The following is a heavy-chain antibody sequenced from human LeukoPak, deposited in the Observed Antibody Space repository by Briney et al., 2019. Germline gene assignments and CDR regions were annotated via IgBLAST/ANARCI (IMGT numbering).Heavy chain of an antibody. CDR3: ARKGDGYNYGYFDY. V-gene: IGHV3-33*01. CDR1: GFTFSSYG. Sequence: GGSLRLSCAASGFTFSSYGMHWVRQASGKGLEWVAVIWYDGSNKYYADPVKGRFTISRDNSKNTLYLQMNSLRAEDTAVYYCARKGDGYNYGYFDYWGQGTLVTVSS. D-gene: IGHD5-24*01. CDR2: IWYDGSNK. J-gene: IGHJ4*02.